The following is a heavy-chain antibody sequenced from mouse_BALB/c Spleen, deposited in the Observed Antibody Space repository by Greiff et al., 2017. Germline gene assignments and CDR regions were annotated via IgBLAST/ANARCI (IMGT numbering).Heavy chain of an antibody. D-gene: IGHD1-1*01. CDR2: ISSGGST. CDR1: GFTFSSYA. J-gene: IGHJ2*01. Sequence: DVKLQESGGGLVKPGGSLKLSCAASGFTFSSYAMSWVRQTPVKRLEWVASISSGGSTYYPDSVKGRFTISRDNARNILYLQMSSLRSEDTAMYSCARREDYYGSSYVDYWGQGTTLTVSS. CDR3: ARREDYYGSSYVDY. V-gene: IGHV5-6-5*01.